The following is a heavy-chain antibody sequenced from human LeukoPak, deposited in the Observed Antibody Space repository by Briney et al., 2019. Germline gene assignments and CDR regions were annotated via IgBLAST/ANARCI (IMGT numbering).Heavy chain of an antibody. D-gene: IGHD6-19*01. CDR2: IAADGGVK. V-gene: IGHV3-30*03. CDR3: AREATWGQWYFDH. J-gene: IGHJ4*02. Sequence: GGSLRLSCVASGFTFHDHGMDWVRQAPGKGLEWVAVIAADGGVKHYADSVKGRFTHSRDNSKNTLSLQMNSLSVEDTAVYYCAREATWGQWYFDHWGQGTPVTVSS. CDR1: GFTFHDHG.